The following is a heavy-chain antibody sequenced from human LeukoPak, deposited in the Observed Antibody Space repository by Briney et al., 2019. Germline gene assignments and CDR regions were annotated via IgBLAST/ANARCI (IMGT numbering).Heavy chain of an antibody. CDR1: GFTFSRYG. J-gene: IGHJ4*02. CDR3: AKDTAIGAAAYYFDY. Sequence: GGSLRLSCAASGFTFSRYGMHWVRQAPGKGLEWVAVISSDGRDKHYADSVKVRFTISRDNSKNTLYLQMNSLRAEDTAVYYCAKDTAIGAAAYYFDYWGQGTLVTVSS. CDR2: ISSDGRDK. D-gene: IGHD6-13*01. V-gene: IGHV3-30*18.